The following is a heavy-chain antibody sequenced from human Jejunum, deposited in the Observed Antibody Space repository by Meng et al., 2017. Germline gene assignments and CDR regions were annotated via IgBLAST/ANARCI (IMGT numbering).Heavy chain of an antibody. CDR1: GYSFANFW. D-gene: IGHD3-10*01. Sequence: GGSLRLSCKAFGYSFANFWIGWVRQMPGKGLQWMGIIFPDDSDTRYSPSFQGQVTISANKSTTTSYIQWSSLKASDTAMYYCVRLQTNYYDSGSYSPFAFWGQGTLVTVSS. CDR2: IFPDDSDT. CDR3: VRLQTNYYDSGSYSPFAF. V-gene: IGHV5-51*01. J-gene: IGHJ4*02.